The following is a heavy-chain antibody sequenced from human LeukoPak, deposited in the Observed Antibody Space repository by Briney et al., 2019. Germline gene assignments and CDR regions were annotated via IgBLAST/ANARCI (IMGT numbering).Heavy chain of an antibody. CDR3: ANDDYYDSSGQLDAFDI. J-gene: IGHJ3*02. D-gene: IGHD3-22*01. V-gene: IGHV3-23*01. CDR2: ISGSGGST. CDR1: GFTFSSYA. Sequence: PGGSLRLSCAASGFTFSSYAMSWVRQAPGKGLEWVSAISGSGGSTYYADSVKGRFTISRDNSKNTLYLQMNSLRAEDTAVYYCANDDYYDSSGQLDAFDIWGQGTMVTVSS.